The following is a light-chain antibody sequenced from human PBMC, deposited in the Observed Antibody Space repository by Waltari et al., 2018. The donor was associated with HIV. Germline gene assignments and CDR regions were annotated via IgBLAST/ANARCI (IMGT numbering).Light chain of an antibody. CDR1: SGDVGNYNL. Sequence: SPLTKPASVSGSPGRPIPISSTGPSGDVGNYNLVSGYQQYPGKAPKLMIYEAVKRPSGVSNRISASKSGNTASLTISGLQAEDEADYYCFSYGVSSTWVFGGGTKLTVL. J-gene: IGLJ3*02. CDR2: EAV. CDR3: FSYGVSSTWV. V-gene: IGLV2-23*01.